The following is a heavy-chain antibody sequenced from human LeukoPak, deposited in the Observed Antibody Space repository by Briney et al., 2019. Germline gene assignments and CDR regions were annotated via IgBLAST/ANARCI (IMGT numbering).Heavy chain of an antibody. D-gene: IGHD3-22*01. CDR3: ARGFDYYDSSGYHYPFDY. CDR2: ISSSSSYI. CDR1: GFTFSNYI. Sequence: GGSLRLSCAASGFTFSNYIMNWVRQAPGKGLEWVSYISSSSSYIYYADSVKGRFTISRDNAKNSLYLQMNSLRAEDTAVYYCARGFDYYDSSGYHYPFDYWGQGTLVTVSS. J-gene: IGHJ4*02. V-gene: IGHV3-21*04.